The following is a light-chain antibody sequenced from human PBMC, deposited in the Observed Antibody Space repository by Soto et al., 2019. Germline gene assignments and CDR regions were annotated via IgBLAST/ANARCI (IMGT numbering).Light chain of an antibody. J-gene: IGKJ1*01. V-gene: IGKV3-15*01. CDR2: GAS. Sequence: EIVLTQSPGTLSVSPGERATLSCRASQSVSSKLAWYQQKPGQAPRLLFYGASTGATGIPARFSGSGSETEFTLSISSLQSEVFAVYYCQQYNNWPGTFGQGTKLEIK. CDR1: QSVSSK. CDR3: QQYNNWPGT.